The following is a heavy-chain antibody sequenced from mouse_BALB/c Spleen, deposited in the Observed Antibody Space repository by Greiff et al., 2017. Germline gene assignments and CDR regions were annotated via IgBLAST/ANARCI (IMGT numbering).Heavy chain of an antibody. D-gene: IGHD1-1*02. CDR3: ARETIPFAY. Sequence: EVQRVESGGGLVKPGGSLKLSCAASGFAFSSYDMSWVRQTPEKRLEWVAYISSGGGSTYYPDTVKGRFTISRDNAKNTLYLQMSSLKSEDTAMYYCARETIPFAYWGQGTLVTVSA. CDR1: GFAFSSYD. J-gene: IGHJ3*01. CDR2: ISSGGGST. V-gene: IGHV5-12-1*01.